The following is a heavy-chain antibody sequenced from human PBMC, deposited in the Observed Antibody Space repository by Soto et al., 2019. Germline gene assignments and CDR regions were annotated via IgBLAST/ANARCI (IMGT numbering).Heavy chain of an antibody. D-gene: IGHD3-10*01. CDR3: AKGDYYGSGSQAIDY. Sequence: QVQLVESGGGVVQPGRSLRLSCAASGFTFSSYGMHWVRQAPGKGLEWVAVISYDGSNKYYADSVKGRFTISRDNSKNTLYLQMNSLRAEDTAEYYCAKGDYYGSGSQAIDYWGQGTLVTVSS. CDR2: ISYDGSNK. CDR1: GFTFSSYG. V-gene: IGHV3-30*18. J-gene: IGHJ4*02.